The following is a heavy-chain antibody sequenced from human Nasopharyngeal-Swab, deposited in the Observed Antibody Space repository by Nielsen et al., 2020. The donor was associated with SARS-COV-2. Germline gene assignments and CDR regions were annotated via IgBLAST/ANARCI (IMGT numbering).Heavy chain of an antibody. CDR2: ISSSSTFI. CDR1: GFTFSRYN. CDR3: ARDLSKDDNWFGL. V-gene: IGHV3-21*06. J-gene: IGHJ5*02. Sequence: GESLKISCAASGFTFSRYNMKWVRQAPGKGLEWVSSISSSSTFIYYADSVKGRFTISRDNAKNSLYLQMNSLRAEDTAVYYCARDLSKDDNWFGLWGQGTLVTVSS.